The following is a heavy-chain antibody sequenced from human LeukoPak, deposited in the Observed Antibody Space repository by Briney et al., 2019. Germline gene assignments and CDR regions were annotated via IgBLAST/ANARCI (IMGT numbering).Heavy chain of an antibody. V-gene: IGHV3-30*04. CDR3: ARDGDLDY. CDR1: GFTFSSYA. D-gene: IGHD7-27*01. Sequence: GRSLRLSCAASGFTFSSYAMHWVRQAPGKGLEWVAVISYDGSNKYYADSVKGRFTISRDNSKNTLYLQMNSLRAEDMAVYYCARDGDLDYWGQGTLVTVSS. CDR2: ISYDGSNK. J-gene: IGHJ4*02.